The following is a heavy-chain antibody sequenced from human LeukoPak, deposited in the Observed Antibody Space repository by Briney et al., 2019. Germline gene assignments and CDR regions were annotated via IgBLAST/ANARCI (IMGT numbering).Heavy chain of an antibody. CDR3: ARQPWGFLYYCDH. D-gene: IGHD3-16*01. CDR1: GGSITSRNYY. Sequence: PSEILSLTCTVSGGSITSRNYYWGWIRQPPGKGLEWIGSMWHSGSTYYNPSFTSRVTVSVDTSKNQFSLRLSSVTAADTAVYYCARQPWGFLYYCDHWGQGTLVTVSS. CDR2: MWHSGST. J-gene: IGHJ4*02. V-gene: IGHV4-39*01.